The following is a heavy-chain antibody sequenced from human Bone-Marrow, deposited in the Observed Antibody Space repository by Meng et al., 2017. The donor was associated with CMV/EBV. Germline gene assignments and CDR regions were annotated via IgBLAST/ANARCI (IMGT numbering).Heavy chain of an antibody. V-gene: IGHV4-31*03. D-gene: IGHD1-26*01. CDR3: AREKGGSYYFDY. J-gene: IGHJ4*02. Sequence: CTVSGDSITTCGFYWTWIRQHPGKGLEWIGYIYYSGAAYYNPSLKSRLSISVDTSSNQFSLNFYSVTAADTAVYYCAREKGGSYYFDYWGLGTLVTVSS. CDR1: GDSITTCGFY. CDR2: IYYSGAA.